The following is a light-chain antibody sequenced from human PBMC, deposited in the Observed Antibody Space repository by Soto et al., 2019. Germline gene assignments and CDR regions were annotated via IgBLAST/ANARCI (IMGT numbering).Light chain of an antibody. CDR3: FSYTSSGTYV. J-gene: IGLJ1*01. Sequence: QSALTQPASVSGSPGQSITISCTGSSSDVGGYNYVSWYQQHPGEAPKLMIYEVRNRPTGISNRFSGSKSGNTASLTISGLQAEDETDYYCFSYTSSGTYVFGTGTKLTVL. V-gene: IGLV2-14*01. CDR2: EVR. CDR1: SSDVGGYNY.